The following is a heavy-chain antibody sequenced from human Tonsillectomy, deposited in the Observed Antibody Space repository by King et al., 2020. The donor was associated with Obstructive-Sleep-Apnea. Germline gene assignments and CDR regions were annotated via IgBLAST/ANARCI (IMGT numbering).Heavy chain of an antibody. Sequence: VPVVQSGAEVKKPGASVKVSCKASGYTFTNYGISWVGQAPGQGLEWMGWISAYNGNTNFAQKHQGRVTMTTDTSTSTAYMELRSLRSDDTAVYYCAREGYSNSGGDCWGQGTLVTVSS. J-gene: IGHJ4*02. CDR3: AREGYSNSGGDC. V-gene: IGHV1-18*04. D-gene: IGHD6-6*01. CDR1: GYTFTNYG. CDR2: ISAYNGNT.